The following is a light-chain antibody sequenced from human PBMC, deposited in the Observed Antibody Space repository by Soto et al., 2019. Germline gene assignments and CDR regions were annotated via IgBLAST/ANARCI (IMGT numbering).Light chain of an antibody. J-gene: IGKJ1*01. V-gene: IGKV3-20*01. CDR2: GAS. Sequence: EIVLTQSPGTLSLSPGERATLACRASQSVSSSFLAWYQLKPGQAPRLLIYGASRRATGIPDRFSGSGSGTDFTLTISRLEPEDCAVYYCQQYDSSPWTFGQGTKVEIK. CDR3: QQYDSSPWT. CDR1: QSVSSSF.